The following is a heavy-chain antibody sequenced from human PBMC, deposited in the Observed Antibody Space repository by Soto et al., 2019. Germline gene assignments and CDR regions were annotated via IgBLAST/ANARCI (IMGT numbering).Heavy chain of an antibody. CDR3: AKHTVPTPPWFFDL. V-gene: IGHV3-23*01. J-gene: IGHJ2*01. D-gene: IGHD4-17*01. Sequence: GGSLRLSCAASGFTFSSYAMSWVRQAPGKGLEWVSAIGGSGGYTYYTDSVKGRFTISRDNSKNTLYLQMNSLRAEDTAVYSCAKHTVPTPPWFFDLWGRGTLVTVSS. CDR1: GFTFSSYA. CDR2: IGGSGGYT.